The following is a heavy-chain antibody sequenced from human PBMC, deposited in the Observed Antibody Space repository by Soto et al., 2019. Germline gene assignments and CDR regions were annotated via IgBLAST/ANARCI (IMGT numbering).Heavy chain of an antibody. CDR3: ARDRTGGVVVVPAAIPVNYYYGMDV. CDR2: TYYRSKWYN. J-gene: IGHJ6*02. CDR1: GDSVSGNSAA. V-gene: IGHV6-1*01. D-gene: IGHD2-2*02. Sequence: SQTLSLTCAISGDSVSGNSAAWNWIRQSPSRGLEWLGRTYYRSKWYNDYAVSVKSRITINPDTSKNQFSLQLNSVTPEDTAVYYCARDRTGGVVVVPAAIPVNYYYGMDVWGQGTTVTVSS.